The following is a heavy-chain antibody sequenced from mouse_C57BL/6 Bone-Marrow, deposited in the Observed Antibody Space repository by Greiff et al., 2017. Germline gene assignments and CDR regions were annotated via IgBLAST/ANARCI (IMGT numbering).Heavy chain of an antibody. CDR1: GYTFTSYG. V-gene: IGHV1-81*01. CDR3: ARSLRYYGSSSFDY. Sequence: QVQLQQSGAELARPGASVKLSCKASGYTFTSYGISWVKQRTGQGLEWIGEIYPRSGNTYYNEKFKGKATLTADKSSSTAYMELRSLTSEDSAVXCWARSLRYYGSSSFDYWGQGTTLTVSS. J-gene: IGHJ2*01. D-gene: IGHD1-1*01. CDR2: IYPRSGNT.